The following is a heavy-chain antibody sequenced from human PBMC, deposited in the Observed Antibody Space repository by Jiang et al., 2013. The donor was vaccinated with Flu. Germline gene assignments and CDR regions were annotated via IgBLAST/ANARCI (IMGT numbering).Heavy chain of an antibody. V-gene: IGHV1-2*06. CDR3: ATAAVVTGNFDY. Sequence: GAEVKKPGASVKVSCKASGYTFTGSYLHWVRQAPGQGLEWMGRINPKTGGTNSAQKFQGRFTMTRDTSISTAYMELSRLRFDDTAVYYCATAAVVTGNFDYWGQGTLVTVSS. CDR1: GYTFTGSY. J-gene: IGHJ4*02. D-gene: IGHD2-21*02. CDR2: INPKTGGT.